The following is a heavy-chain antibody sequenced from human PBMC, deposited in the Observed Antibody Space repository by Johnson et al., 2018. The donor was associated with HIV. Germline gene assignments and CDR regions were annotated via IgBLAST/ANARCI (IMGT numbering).Heavy chain of an antibody. CDR2: ISGSGGST. CDR1: GFTVSSNY. CDR3: ARPPGVGSVDAFDI. D-gene: IGHD2-15*01. Sequence: LVESGGGLVQSGGSLRLSCGASGFTVSSNYMNWVRQAPGKGLEWVSAISGSGGSTYYADSVKGRFTISRDNAKNSLSLQMNSLRAEDTAVYYCARPPGVGSVDAFDIWGQGTMVTVSS. V-gene: IGHV3-11*04. J-gene: IGHJ3*02.